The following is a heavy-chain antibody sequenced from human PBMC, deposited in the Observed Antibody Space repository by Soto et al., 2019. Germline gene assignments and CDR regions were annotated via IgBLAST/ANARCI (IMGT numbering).Heavy chain of an antibody. Sequence: SETLSLTCTVSGGSLSPDYWTWIRQPPGKGLEWIAYIYYSGTATYNPSLNSRVAISLDMSKNQISLTLSSVTAADTAVYYCARLGAYYQCLDPWGQGTLVTVSS. CDR3: ARLGAYYQCLDP. J-gene: IGHJ5*02. CDR2: IYYSGTA. D-gene: IGHD3-22*01. CDR1: GGSLSPDY. V-gene: IGHV4-59*08.